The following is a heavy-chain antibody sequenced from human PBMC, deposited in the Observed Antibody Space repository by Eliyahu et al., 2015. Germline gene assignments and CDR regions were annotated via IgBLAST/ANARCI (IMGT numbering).Heavy chain of an antibody. CDR2: IYYSGST. Sequence: QLQLQESGPGLVKPSETLSLTCTVSGGSXXSSXYYWGXXRQPPGKGLEWXGGIYYSGSTXYNPSLKSRVTISVDTSKNQFSLKLSSVTAADTAVYYCAREIGRYYDSSGYSNWFDPWGQGTLVTVSS. CDR1: GGSXXSSXYY. CDR3: AREIGRYYDSSGYSNWFDP. D-gene: IGHD3-22*01. J-gene: IGHJ5*02. V-gene: IGHV4-39*07.